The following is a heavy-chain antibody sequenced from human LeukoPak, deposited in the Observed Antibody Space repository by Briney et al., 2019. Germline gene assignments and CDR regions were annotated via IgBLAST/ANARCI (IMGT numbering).Heavy chain of an antibody. D-gene: IGHD6-13*01. CDR3: ARAAAGPFDY. CDR1: GFTFSSYA. J-gene: IGHJ4*02. CDR2: ISSNGGST. Sequence: PGASLRLSCAASGFTFSSYAMHWVRQAPGKGLEYVSAISSNGGSTYYANSVKGRFTISRDNSKNTLYLQMGSLRAEDMAVYYCARAAAGPFDYWGQGTLVTVSS. V-gene: IGHV3-64*01.